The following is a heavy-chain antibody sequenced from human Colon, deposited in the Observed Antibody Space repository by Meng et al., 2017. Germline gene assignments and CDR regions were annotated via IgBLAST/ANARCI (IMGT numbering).Heavy chain of an antibody. CDR2: VYYTGSA. CDR1: GGSVSSPSYY. D-gene: IGHD1-26*01. Sequence: VQLQRSGPRLVRPSETLSLTCTLSGGSVSSPSYYWSWIRQTPGKGLEWIGYVYYTGSANYNPSLKSRVTISVDTSKNHFSLNLTSVTAADTAVYYCARGRGSYSSIDFWGQGTLVTVSS. V-gene: IGHV4-61*03. J-gene: IGHJ4*02. CDR3: ARGRGSYSSIDF.